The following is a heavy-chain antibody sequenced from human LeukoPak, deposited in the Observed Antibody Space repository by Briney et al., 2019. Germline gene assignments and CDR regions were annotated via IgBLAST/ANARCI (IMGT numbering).Heavy chain of an antibody. J-gene: IGHJ4*02. CDR2: ISYDGSNK. Sequence: PGGSLRPSCAASGFTFSSYGMHWVRQAPGKGLEWVAVISYDGSNKYYADSVKGRFTISRDNSKNTLYLQMNSLRAEDTAVYYCAKERVPYYYDSSGPFDYWGQGTLVTVSS. V-gene: IGHV3-30*18. CDR3: AKERVPYYYDSSGPFDY. CDR1: GFTFSSYG. D-gene: IGHD3-22*01.